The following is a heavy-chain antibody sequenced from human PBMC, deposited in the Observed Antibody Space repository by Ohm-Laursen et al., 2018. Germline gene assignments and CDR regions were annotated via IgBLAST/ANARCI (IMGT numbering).Heavy chain of an antibody. V-gene: IGHV1-69*04. CDR3: ASGGGWPSGVAFDI. Sequence: GASVKVSCKASGGTFSSYAISWVRQAPGQGLEWMGRIIPILGIANYAQKLQGRVTITADKSTSTAYMELSSLRSEDTAVYYCASGGGWPSGVAFDIWGQGTMVTVSS. D-gene: IGHD2-21*01. CDR2: IIPILGIA. J-gene: IGHJ3*02. CDR1: GGTFSSYA.